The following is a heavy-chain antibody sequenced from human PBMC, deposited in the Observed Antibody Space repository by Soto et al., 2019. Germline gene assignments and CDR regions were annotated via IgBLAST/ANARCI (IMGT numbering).Heavy chain of an antibody. D-gene: IGHD2-15*01. Sequence: QVQLQESGPGLVKPSETLSLTCTVSGGSISSYYWSWIRQPPGKGLEWIGYIYYSGSTNYNPSLKSRVTISVDTSKNQFSLKLSSVTAADTAVYYCARTTGYCSGGSCFWFDPGGQGTLVTVSS. CDR1: GGSISSYY. CDR3: ARTTGYCSGGSCFWFDP. J-gene: IGHJ5*02. CDR2: IYYSGST. V-gene: IGHV4-59*01.